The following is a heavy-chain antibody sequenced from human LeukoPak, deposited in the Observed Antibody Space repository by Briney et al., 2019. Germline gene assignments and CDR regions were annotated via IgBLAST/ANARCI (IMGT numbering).Heavy chain of an antibody. V-gene: IGHV3-21*01. Sequence: GGSLRLSCTASGFNFGDNTMHWVRQAPGKGLEWVSSISSRSTYINYGDSLKGRCTISRDNAGNSLHLQIDSLRDEDTAAYYCATTIFGVVTQSYWGQGTLLSVSS. CDR2: ISSRSTYI. CDR1: GFNFGDNT. CDR3: ATTIFGVVTQSY. D-gene: IGHD3-3*01. J-gene: IGHJ4*02.